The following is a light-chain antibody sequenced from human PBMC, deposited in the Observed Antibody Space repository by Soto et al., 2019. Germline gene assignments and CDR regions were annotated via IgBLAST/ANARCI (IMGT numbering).Light chain of an antibody. Sequence: IVLTQSQGTLSLSPGERATLSCRASQSVSSSYLAWYQQKHGQAPRLLIYGASSRATGIPDRFSVSGSGTDCTLTISRLEQEDGAVYYCQQYGSSTWTFSQGTKVDIK. V-gene: IGKV3-20*01. CDR2: GAS. CDR1: QSVSSSY. CDR3: QQYGSSTWT. J-gene: IGKJ1*01.